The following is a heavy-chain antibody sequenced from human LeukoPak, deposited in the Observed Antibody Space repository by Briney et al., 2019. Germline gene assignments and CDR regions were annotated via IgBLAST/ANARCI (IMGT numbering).Heavy chain of an antibody. Sequence: PSETLSLTCAVYGGSFSGYYWSWIRQPPGKGLEWIVEINHSGSTNYNPSLKSLVTISVDTSKNQFSLKLSSVTAADTAVYYCARGEYSYGPGGFDYWGQGTLVTVSS. D-gene: IGHD5-18*01. J-gene: IGHJ4*02. CDR3: ARGEYSYGPGGFDY. CDR2: INHSGST. CDR1: GGSFSGYY. V-gene: IGHV4-34*01.